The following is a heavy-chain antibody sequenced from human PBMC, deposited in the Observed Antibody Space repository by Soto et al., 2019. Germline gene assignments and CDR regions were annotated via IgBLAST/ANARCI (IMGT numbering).Heavy chain of an antibody. CDR1: GYTFTSYA. J-gene: IGHJ6*02. CDR3: ARDLWRFYYYYGMDV. Sequence: GASVKVSCKASGYTFTSYAMHWVRQAPGQRLEWMGWINAGNGNTKYSQKFQGRVTITRDTSASTAYMELSSLRSEDTAVYYCARDLWRFYYYYGMDVWGQGTTVTVSS. V-gene: IGHV1-3*01. D-gene: IGHD2-21*01. CDR2: INAGNGNT.